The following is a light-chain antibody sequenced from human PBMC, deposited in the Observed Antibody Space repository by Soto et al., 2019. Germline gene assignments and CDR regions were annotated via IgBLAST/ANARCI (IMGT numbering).Light chain of an antibody. Sequence: EIVMTQSPATLSVSPGERATLSCRASQSVSSSLAWYQQKPGQAPRLVIYGASTRATGIPARFSGSGSGTEFTLTISSLQSEDFAVYYCQQYNNWWTFGLGTKVEVK. CDR2: GAS. CDR3: QQYNNWWT. V-gene: IGKV3-15*01. CDR1: QSVSSS. J-gene: IGKJ1*01.